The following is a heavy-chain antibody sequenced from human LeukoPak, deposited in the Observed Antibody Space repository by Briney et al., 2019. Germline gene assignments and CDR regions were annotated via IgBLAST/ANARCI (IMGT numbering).Heavy chain of an antibody. CDR1: GGSVGIDNSY. D-gene: IGHD3-10*01. CDR3: ARGYYYRT. CDR2: IYADGSS. Sequence: PSETLSLTCTLSGGSVGIDNSYWHSIRQPAGKGLEWIGRIYADGSSTYNPSLKSRVTILVDTSKNQFSLRLSSMTAADTAMHYCARGYYYRTWGLGTLVTVSS. J-gene: IGHJ4*02. V-gene: IGHV4-61*02.